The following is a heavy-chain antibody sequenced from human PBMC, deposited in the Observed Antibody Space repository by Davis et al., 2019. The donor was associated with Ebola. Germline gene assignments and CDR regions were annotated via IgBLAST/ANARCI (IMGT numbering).Heavy chain of an antibody. J-gene: IGHJ3*02. D-gene: IGHD6-19*01. CDR3: ARDPSSGYAFDI. Sequence: GESLKISCAASGFTFSSYAMSWVRQAPGKGLEWVSTISGSGGSTYYADSVKGRFTISRDNSKNTLYLQMNSLRAEDTAVYYCARDPSSGYAFDIWGQGTMVTVSS. CDR2: ISGSGGST. V-gene: IGHV3-23*01. CDR1: GFTFSSYA.